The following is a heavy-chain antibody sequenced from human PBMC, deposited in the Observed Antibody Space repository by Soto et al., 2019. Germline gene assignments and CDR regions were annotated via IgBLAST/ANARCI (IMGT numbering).Heavy chain of an antibody. Sequence: PSETLSLTCTVSGGSISSFYWSWIRQPPGKGLEWIGYISYSGSTKYNPSLKSRVTISVDTSKNEFSLKLGSVTAADTAVYYCARDPGYCISTSCYYYGLDVWGQGTTVTVSS. CDR2: ISYSGST. J-gene: IGHJ6*02. CDR3: ARDPGYCISTSCYYYGLDV. CDR1: GGSISSFY. D-gene: IGHD2-2*01. V-gene: IGHV4-59*01.